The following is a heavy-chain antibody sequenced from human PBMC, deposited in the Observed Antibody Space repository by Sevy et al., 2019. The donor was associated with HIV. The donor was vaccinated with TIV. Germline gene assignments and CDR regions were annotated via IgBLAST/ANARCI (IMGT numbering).Heavy chain of an antibody. CDR2: INSDGSST. D-gene: IGHD2-15*01. CDR3: ERLVDTRGGYYYGMDV. J-gene: IGHJ6*02. Sequence: GGSLRLSCAASGFTFSSYWMHWVRQAPGKGLVWVSRINSDGSSTSYADSVKGRFTISRDNAKNTLYLQMNSLRAEDTAAYYCERLVDTRGGYYYGMDVWGQGTTVTVSS. V-gene: IGHV3-74*01. CDR1: GFTFSSYW.